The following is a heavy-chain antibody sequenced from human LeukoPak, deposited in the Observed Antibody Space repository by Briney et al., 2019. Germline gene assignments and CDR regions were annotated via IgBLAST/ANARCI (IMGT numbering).Heavy chain of an antibody. D-gene: IGHD2-15*01. CDR1: GYSISSGYY. CDR3: AGVSRRVGSVRGAFDI. V-gene: IGHV4-38-2*02. CDR2: IYHSGST. J-gene: IGHJ3*02. Sequence: PSETLSLTCTVSGYSISSGYYWGWIRQPPGKGLEWIGSIYHSGSTYYNPSLKSRVTISVDTSKNQFSLKLSSVTAADTAVYYCAGVSRRVGSVRGAFDIWGQGTMVTVSS.